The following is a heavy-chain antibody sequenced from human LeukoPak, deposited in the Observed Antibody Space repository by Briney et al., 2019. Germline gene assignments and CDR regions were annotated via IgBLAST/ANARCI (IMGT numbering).Heavy chain of an antibody. J-gene: IGHJ4*02. CDR1: GSTFDDYA. Sequence: GGSLRLSCAASGSTFDDYAMHWVRQAPGKGLEWVSGISWNSGSIGYADSVKGRFTISRDNAKNSLYLQMNSLRAEDMALYYCAKDKVGYSSGRFDYWGQGTLVTVSS. V-gene: IGHV3-9*03. D-gene: IGHD6-19*01. CDR3: AKDKVGYSSGRFDY. CDR2: ISWNSGSI.